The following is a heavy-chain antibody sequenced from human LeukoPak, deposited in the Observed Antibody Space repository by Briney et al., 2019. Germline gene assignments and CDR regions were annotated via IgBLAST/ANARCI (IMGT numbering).Heavy chain of an antibody. V-gene: IGHV4-61*02. Sequence: SETLSLTCTVSGGSISSGSYYWSWIRQPAGKGLEWIGRIYTSGSTNYNPSLKSRVTISVDTSKNQFSLKLSSVTAADTAVYYCARVVIVVAYVWYFDLWGRGTLVTVSS. J-gene: IGHJ2*01. CDR3: ARVVIVVAYVWYFDL. D-gene: IGHD3-22*01. CDR1: GGSISSGSYY. CDR2: IYTSGST.